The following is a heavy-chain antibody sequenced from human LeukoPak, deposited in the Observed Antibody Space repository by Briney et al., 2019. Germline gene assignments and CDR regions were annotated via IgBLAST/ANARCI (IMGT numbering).Heavy chain of an antibody. V-gene: IGHV3-48*03. J-gene: IGHJ4*02. Sequence: PGGSLRLSCAASGFTFSSYEMNWARQAPGKGLEWVSYISSSGSTIYYADSVKGRFTISRDNAKNSLYLQMNSLRAENTAVYYCARVYYYGSGDYWGQGTLVTVSS. CDR2: ISSSGSTI. D-gene: IGHD3-10*01. CDR1: GFTFSSYE. CDR3: ARVYYYGSGDY.